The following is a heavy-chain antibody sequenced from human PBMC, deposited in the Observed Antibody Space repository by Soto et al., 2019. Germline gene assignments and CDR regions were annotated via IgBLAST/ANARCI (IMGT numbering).Heavy chain of an antibody. J-gene: IGHJ6*02. D-gene: IGHD2-2*01. CDR3: ARVARDIVVNMDV. Sequence: GSLRLSCAASGFTFRNYGMNWVRQAPGKGLEWISYISSSSGAIYYADSVKGRFTISRDNAKNSLYLQMNSLRDEDTAVYYCARVARDIVVNMDVWGQGTTVTVSS. CDR2: ISSSSGAI. CDR1: GFTFRNYG. V-gene: IGHV3-48*02.